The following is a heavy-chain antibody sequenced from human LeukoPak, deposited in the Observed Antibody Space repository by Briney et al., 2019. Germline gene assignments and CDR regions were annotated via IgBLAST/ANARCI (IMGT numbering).Heavy chain of an antibody. CDR3: AKDLWFGESSQPPYYFDY. CDR1: GFTFSSYG. CDR2: IRYDGSNK. D-gene: IGHD3-10*01. Sequence: PGGSLRLSCAASGFTFSSYGMHWVRQAPGKGLEWVAFIRYDGSNKYYADSVKGRFTISRDNSKNTLYLQMNSLRAADTAVYYCAKDLWFGESSQPPYYFDYWGQGTLVTVSS. V-gene: IGHV3-30*02. J-gene: IGHJ4*02.